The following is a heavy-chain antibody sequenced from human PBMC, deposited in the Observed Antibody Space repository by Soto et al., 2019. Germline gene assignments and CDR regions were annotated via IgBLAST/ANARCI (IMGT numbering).Heavy chain of an antibody. CDR3: ARESEDLTSNFDY. Sequence: GGSLRLSCAGSGFIFSSYAMNWVRQAPGKGLEWVAVIYSGGATYYADSVKGRFTISRDNSKNTLCLQMDSLRAEDTAVYYCARESEDLTSNFDYWGQGTLVTVSS. V-gene: IGHV3-66*01. CDR1: GFIFSSYA. J-gene: IGHJ4*02. CDR2: IYSGGAT.